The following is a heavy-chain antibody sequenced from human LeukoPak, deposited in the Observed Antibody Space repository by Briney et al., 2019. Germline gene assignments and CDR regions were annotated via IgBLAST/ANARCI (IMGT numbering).Heavy chain of an antibody. D-gene: IGHD5-24*01. J-gene: IGHJ3*02. Sequence: SETLSLTCTVSGGSISSSSYYWGWIRQPPGTGLEWIGSIYYSGSTYYNPSLKSRVTISVDTSKNQFSLKLSSVTAADTAVYYCAREVLEMATILSAFDIWGQGTMVTVSS. CDR2: IYYSGST. CDR3: AREVLEMATILSAFDI. V-gene: IGHV4-39*07. CDR1: GGSISSSSYY.